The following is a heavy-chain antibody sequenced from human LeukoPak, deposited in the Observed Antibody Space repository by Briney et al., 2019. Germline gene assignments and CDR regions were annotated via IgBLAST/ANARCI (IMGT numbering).Heavy chain of an antibody. J-gene: IGHJ4*02. V-gene: IGHV4-59*01. Sequence: SETLSLICTVSGGSISSYYWSWIRQPPGKGLEWIGYIYYSGSTNYNPSLKSRVTISVDTSKNQFSLKLSSVTAADTAVYYCASQMATNDYWGQGTLVTVSS. CDR3: ASQMATNDY. CDR1: GGSISSYY. CDR2: IYYSGST. D-gene: IGHD5-24*01.